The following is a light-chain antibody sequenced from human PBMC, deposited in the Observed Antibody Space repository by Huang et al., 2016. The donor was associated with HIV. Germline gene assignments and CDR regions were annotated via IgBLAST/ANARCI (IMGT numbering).Light chain of an antibody. V-gene: IGKV3-15*01. CDR3: HQYHDWPRT. CDR1: QRVNSD. Sequence: EIVMKQSPASLPVSPGERATRSCRARQRVNSDLAWYHKKPGQAPRLLMYGASTRATCVPPRFSGRGSGTNFTLTISSLQSEDFAFYYCHQYHDWPRTFGQGTKVEVK. J-gene: IGKJ1*01. CDR2: GAS.